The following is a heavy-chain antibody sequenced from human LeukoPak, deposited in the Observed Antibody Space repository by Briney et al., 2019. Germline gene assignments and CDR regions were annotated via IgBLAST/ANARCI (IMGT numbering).Heavy chain of an antibody. J-gene: IGHJ6*02. V-gene: IGHV4-59*01. CDR3: ARDSYRYSGRYYYYYGMDV. D-gene: IGHD5-18*01. CDR2: KYFSEST. CDR1: GGSISGYY. Sequence: SQTLSLTCTVSGGSISGYYWSWSWQPPGKGLGMIGYKYFSESTNYNPSLKSRVTISVDTSKNHFCLKLSSVTAADRAVYYCARDSYRYSGRYYYYYGMDVWGQGTTATVSS.